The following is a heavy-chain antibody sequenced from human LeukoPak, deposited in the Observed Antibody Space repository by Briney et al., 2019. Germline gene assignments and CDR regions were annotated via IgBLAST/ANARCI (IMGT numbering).Heavy chain of an antibody. CDR2: ISGSGGST. Sequence: GGSLRLSCAASGFTFSSYGMSWVRQAPGKGLEWVSVISGSGGSTYYADSVKGRFTISRDNAKNSLYLQMISLRAEDTAVYYCARTYYDILTGYNPYFDYWGQGTLVTVSS. CDR1: GFTFSSYG. CDR3: ARTYYDILTGYNPYFDY. J-gene: IGHJ4*02. D-gene: IGHD3-9*01. V-gene: IGHV3-23*01.